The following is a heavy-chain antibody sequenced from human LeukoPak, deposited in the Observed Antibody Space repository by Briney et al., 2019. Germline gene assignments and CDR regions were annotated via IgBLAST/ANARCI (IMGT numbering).Heavy chain of an antibody. CDR3: ARDRSGADY. J-gene: IGHJ4*02. CDR2: INPKSGGT. D-gene: IGHD3-10*01. Sequence: ASVKVSCKASGYTFTNYDINWVRQATGQGLEWMGWINPKSGGTNYAQNFQGRVTMTRDTSISTAYMDLTSLRSDDTAVYYCARDRSGADYWGQGTLVTVSS. V-gene: IGHV1-2*02. CDR1: GYTFTNYD.